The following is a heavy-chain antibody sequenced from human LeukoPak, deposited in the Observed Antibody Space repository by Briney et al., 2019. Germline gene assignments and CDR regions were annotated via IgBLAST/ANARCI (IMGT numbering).Heavy chain of an antibody. CDR2: IYYSGST. CDR3: ARRGIPLFYGMDV. V-gene: IGHV4-39*01. CDR1: GGSISSSSYY. J-gene: IGHJ6*02. Sequence: SETLSLTCTVSGGSISSSSYYWGWIRQPPGKGLEWIGSIYYSGSTYYNPSLKSRVTISVDTSKNQFSLKLSSVTAAGTAVYYCARRGIPLFYGMDVWGQGATVTVSS. D-gene: IGHD6-13*01.